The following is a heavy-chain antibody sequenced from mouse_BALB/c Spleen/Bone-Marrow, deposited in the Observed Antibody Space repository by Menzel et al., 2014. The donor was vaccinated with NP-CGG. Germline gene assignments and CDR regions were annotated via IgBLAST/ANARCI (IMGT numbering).Heavy chain of an antibody. V-gene: IGHV1-25*01. CDR1: GYSFSGYT. Sequence: VQLQQSGPQLVKPGASMKISCKASGYSFSGYTMNWVKQSHGKNLEWIGLINPYNGDTNYNQKFKGKATLTVDKSSSTDYMELLSLTSEDSAVYYCARLDYDYPWFAYWGQGTLVTVSA. J-gene: IGHJ3*01. CDR3: ARLDYDYPWFAY. D-gene: IGHD2-4*01. CDR2: INPYNGDT.